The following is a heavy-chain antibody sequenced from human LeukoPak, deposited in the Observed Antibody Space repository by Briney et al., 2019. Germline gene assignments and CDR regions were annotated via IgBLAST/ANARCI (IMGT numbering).Heavy chain of an antibody. CDR2: IYSSGST. V-gene: IGHV4-59*01. J-gene: IGHJ3*02. D-gene: IGHD5-18*01. CDR3: ARVDTSLVPDASDI. CDR1: GGSFSSYF. Sequence: PSETLSLTCTVSGGSFSSYFWSWIRQPPGKGLEWIGYIYSSGSTNYNPSLKSRVSISADTSKNEFSLKLRSVTAADTAVYFCARVDTSLVPDASDIWGQGSMVTVSS.